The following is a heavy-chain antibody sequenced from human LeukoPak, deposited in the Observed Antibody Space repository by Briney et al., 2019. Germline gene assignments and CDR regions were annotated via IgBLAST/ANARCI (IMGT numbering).Heavy chain of an antibody. Sequence: SETLSLTCAVYGGSFSGYYWSWIRQPPGKGLEWIGEINHSGSTNYNPSLKSRVTISVDTSKNQFSLKLSSVTAADTAVYYCARGPPYYDILTGYYPAPYFDYWGQGTLVTASS. J-gene: IGHJ4*02. CDR2: INHSGST. CDR1: GGSFSGYY. D-gene: IGHD3-9*01. CDR3: ARGPPYYDILTGYYPAPYFDY. V-gene: IGHV4-34*01.